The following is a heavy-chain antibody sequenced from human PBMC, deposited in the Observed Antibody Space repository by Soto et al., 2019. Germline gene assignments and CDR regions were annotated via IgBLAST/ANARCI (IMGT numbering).Heavy chain of an antibody. CDR2: INHSGST. V-gene: IGHV4-34*01. D-gene: IGHD3-10*01. CDR1: GGSFSGYY. Sequence: LSLTCAVYGGSFSGYYWSWIRQPPGKGLEWIGEINHSGSTNYNPSLKSRVTISVDTSKNQFSLKLSSVTAADTAVYYCAREGVWFGELFDKYNWFDPWGQGTLVTVS. J-gene: IGHJ5*02. CDR3: AREGVWFGELFDKYNWFDP.